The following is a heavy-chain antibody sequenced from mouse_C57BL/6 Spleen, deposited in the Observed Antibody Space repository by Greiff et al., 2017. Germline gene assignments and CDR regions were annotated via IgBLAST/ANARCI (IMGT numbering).Heavy chain of an antibody. V-gene: IGHV3-6*01. D-gene: IGHD3-3*01. CDR1: GYSITSGYY. CDR2: ISYDGSN. Sequence: EVQLQESGPGLVKPSQSLSLTCSVTGYSITSGYYWNWIRQFPGNKLEWMGYISYDGSNNYNPSLKNRISITRDTSKNQFFLKLNSVTTEDTATYYCARRGTYWYCDVWGTGTTVTVSS. CDR3: ARRGTYWYCDV. J-gene: IGHJ1*03.